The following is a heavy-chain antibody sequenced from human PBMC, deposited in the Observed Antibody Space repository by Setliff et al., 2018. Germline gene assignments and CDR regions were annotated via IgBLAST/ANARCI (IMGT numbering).Heavy chain of an antibody. J-gene: IGHJ6*02. CDR1: GFTFSSYA. V-gene: IGHV3-23*01. Sequence: GGSLRLSCAASGFTFSSYAMTWVRQAPGKGLEWVSAISGSGGSTYYADSVKGRLTISRDNAKNSLYLQMNSLRAEDTAVYYCARCLIVVVPGFYGMDVWGQGTTVTVSS. CDR2: ISGSGGST. D-gene: IGHD2-2*01. CDR3: ARCLIVVVPGFYGMDV.